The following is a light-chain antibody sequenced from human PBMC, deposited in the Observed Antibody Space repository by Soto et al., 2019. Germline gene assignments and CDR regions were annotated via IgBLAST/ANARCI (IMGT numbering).Light chain of an antibody. J-gene: IGKJ1*01. CDR1: QSVSNN. CDR3: QQYNNWWT. Sequence: EVVMTQSPATLSVSPGEKATLSCRASQSVSNNLAWFQQKPGQAPRLLIYDASTRATGIPARFSGSGSGTEFSLIISSLQSEDFAVYYCQQYNNWWTFGQGTKVDIK. V-gene: IGKV3-15*01. CDR2: DAS.